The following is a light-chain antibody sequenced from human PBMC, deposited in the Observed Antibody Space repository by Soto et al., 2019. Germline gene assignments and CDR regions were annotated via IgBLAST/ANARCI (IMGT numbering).Light chain of an antibody. V-gene: IGLV3-21*02. Sequence: SYELTQPPSVSVAPGQTARVSCGGNRLETKTVFWYQQKPGQAPVLVVRDDSVRPSGIPERFSGSNSGGTATLTITGVDAGDEADYYCQVWESLSDHHVFGPGTKLTVL. CDR1: RLETKT. CDR3: QVWESLSDHHV. J-gene: IGLJ1*01. CDR2: DDS.